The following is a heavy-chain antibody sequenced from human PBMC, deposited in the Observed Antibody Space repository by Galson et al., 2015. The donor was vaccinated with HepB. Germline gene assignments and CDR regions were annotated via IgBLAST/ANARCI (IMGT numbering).Heavy chain of an antibody. CDR3: VKDVEKRRSGYGGD. Sequence: SLRLSCAASGFIFSNYAMHWVRQAPGKGLEYVSAISTIGGTTYYADSVKGRFTISRDISKSTLYLQMSSLRPEDTAIYYCVKDVEKRRSGYGGDWGQGALVTVSS. D-gene: IGHD5-12*01. CDR1: GFIFSNYA. CDR2: ISTIGGTT. J-gene: IGHJ4*02. V-gene: IGHV3-64D*06.